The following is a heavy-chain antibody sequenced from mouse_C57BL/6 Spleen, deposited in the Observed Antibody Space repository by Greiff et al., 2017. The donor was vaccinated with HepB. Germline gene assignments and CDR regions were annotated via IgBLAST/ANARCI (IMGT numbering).Heavy chain of an antibody. V-gene: IGHV1-52*01. Sequence: VQLQQPGAELVRPGSSVKLSCKASGYTFTSYWMHWVKQRPIQGLEWIGNIDPSDSETHYNQKFKDKATLTVDKSSSTAYMQLSSLTSEDSAVYYCAIYYGSSSWYFDVWGTGTTVTVSS. CDR1: GYTFTSYW. CDR2: IDPSDSET. J-gene: IGHJ1*03. D-gene: IGHD1-1*01. CDR3: AIYYGSSSWYFDV.